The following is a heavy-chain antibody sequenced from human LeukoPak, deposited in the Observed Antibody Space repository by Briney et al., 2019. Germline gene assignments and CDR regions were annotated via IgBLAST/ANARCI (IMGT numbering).Heavy chain of an antibody. J-gene: IGHJ4*02. CDR2: IHHSGST. D-gene: IGHD3-22*01. Sequence: SETLSLTCAVPGFSISSVYYWGWIRQSPGKGLEWIGSIHHSGSTYYNPTLKSRVSISIDASKNQFSLKLSSVTAADTAVYYCARDGQFFDSSGYYDYWGQGTLVTVSS. CDR3: ARDGQFFDSSGYYDY. V-gene: IGHV4-38-2*02. CDR1: GFSISSVYY.